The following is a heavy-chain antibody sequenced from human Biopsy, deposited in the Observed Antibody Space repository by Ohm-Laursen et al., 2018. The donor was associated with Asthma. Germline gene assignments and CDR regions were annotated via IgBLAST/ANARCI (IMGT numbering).Heavy chain of an antibody. CDR1: GGTFNTYV. D-gene: IGHD2-2*01. CDR2: INSVFGTT. J-gene: IGHJ4*02. V-gene: IGHV1-69*13. CDR3: ARKAGSCISRTCYSLDF. Sequence: SVKVSCKSLGGTFNTYVIGWVRQAPGQGLVWMGGINSVFGTTTYPQKFQDRVTSTADDSTSTVYMELSSRRSEDTAVYYCARKAGSCISRTCYSLDFWGQRTLVTVSS.